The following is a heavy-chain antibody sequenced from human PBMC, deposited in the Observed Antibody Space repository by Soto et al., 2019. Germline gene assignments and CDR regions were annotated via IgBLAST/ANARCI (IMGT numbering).Heavy chain of an antibody. J-gene: IGHJ4*02. V-gene: IGHV1-18*01. CDR1: GYTFTSYG. D-gene: IGHD3-22*01. Sequence: ASVKVSCKASGYTFTSYGISWVRQAPGQGLEWMGWISAYNGNTNYAQKLQGRVTMTTDTSTSTAYMELRSLRSDDTAVYYCAVGLSVDSSGYYYYTFDYWGQGTLVTVSS. CDR2: ISAYNGNT. CDR3: AVGLSVDSSGYYYYTFDY.